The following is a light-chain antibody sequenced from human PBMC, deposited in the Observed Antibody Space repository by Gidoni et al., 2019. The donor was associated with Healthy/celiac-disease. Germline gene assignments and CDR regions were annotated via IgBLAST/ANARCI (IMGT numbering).Light chain of an antibody. V-gene: IGKV2-28*01. CDR1: QSLLHSNGYNY. Sequence: DIVMTQFPLSLPVTPGEPASISCRSSQSLLHSNGYNYLDWYLQKPGQSPQLLIDLGSNRASGVPDRFSGSGSGTDFTLKISKVEAEDVGVYYCMQALQTPRTFGPGTKVDIK. CDR2: LGS. J-gene: IGKJ3*01. CDR3: MQALQTPRT.